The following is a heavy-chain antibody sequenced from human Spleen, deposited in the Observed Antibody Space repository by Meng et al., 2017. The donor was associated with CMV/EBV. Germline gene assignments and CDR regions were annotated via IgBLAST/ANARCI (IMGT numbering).Heavy chain of an antibody. CDR3: ARRCYYDSSGCSDAFDI. J-gene: IGHJ3*02. V-gene: IGHV4-34*01. CDR2: INHRGST. D-gene: IGHD3-22*01. CDR1: GGSFSGYY. Sequence: GSLRLSCTVYGGSFSGYYWSWLRQPPGKGLEWIGEINHRGSTNYNPSLKSRVSISVDTSKKQFSLKLSSLSAADTAVYYCARRCYYDSSGCSDAFDIWGQGTMVTVSS.